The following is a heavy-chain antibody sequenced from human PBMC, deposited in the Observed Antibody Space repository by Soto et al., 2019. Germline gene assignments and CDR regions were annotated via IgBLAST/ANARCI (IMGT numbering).Heavy chain of an antibody. D-gene: IGHD3-22*01. CDR2: INPSGGST. Sequence: GASVKVSCKASGYTFTSYYMHWVRQAPGQGLEWMGIINPSGGSTSYAQKFQGRVTMTRDTSTSTAYMELSSLRSEDTAVYYCARDDTSAFLLDNLGQRTLLTISS. CDR3: ARDDTSAFLLDN. V-gene: IGHV1-46*01. J-gene: IGHJ4*02. CDR1: GYTFTSYY.